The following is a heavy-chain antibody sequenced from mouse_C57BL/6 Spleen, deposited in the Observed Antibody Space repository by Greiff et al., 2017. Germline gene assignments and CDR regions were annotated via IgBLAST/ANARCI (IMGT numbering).Heavy chain of an antibody. V-gene: IGHV2-2*01. CDR2: IWSGGST. J-gene: IGHJ4*01. D-gene: IGHD4-1*01. CDR1: GFSLTSYG. Sequence: QVQLKESGPGLVQPSQSLSITCTVSGFSLTSYGVHWVRQSPGKGLEWLGVIWSGGSTDYNAAFISRLSISKDNSKSQVFFKMNSLQADDTAIYYCARMEPNFYAMDYWGQGTSVTVSS. CDR3: ARMEPNFYAMDY.